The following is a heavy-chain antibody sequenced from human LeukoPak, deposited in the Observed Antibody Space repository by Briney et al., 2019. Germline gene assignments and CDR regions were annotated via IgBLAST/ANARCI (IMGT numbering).Heavy chain of an antibody. Sequence: GASVKVSCKASRYTFISYDINWVRQATGQGLEWMGWMSPNSGNTGYAQKFQGGVTMTRNTSISTAYMELSSLRSEDTAVYYCARGPPNWGFDYWGQGTLVTVSS. CDR1: RYTFISYD. J-gene: IGHJ4*02. CDR3: ARGPPNWGFDY. CDR2: MSPNSGNT. D-gene: IGHD7-27*01. V-gene: IGHV1-8*01.